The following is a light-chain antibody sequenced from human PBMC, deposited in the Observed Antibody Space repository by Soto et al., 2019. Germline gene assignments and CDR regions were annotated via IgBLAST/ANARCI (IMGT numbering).Light chain of an antibody. CDR2: GAS. CDR1: QSLSSN. CDR3: QQYNNWPIT. V-gene: IGKV3-15*01. J-gene: IGKJ5*01. Sequence: EIVMTQSPATLSVPPGERATLSCRASQSLSSNLAWYQQKPGQAPRLLIYGASTRATGIPARFSGSGSGTEFTLTISSLQSEDFAVYYCQQYNNWPITFGQGTRLEIK.